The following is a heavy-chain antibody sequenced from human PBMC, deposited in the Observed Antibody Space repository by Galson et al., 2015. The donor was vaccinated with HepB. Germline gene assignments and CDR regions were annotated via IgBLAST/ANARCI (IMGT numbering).Heavy chain of an antibody. CDR1: GYGFTSYW. Sequence: QSGAEVKKPGESLRISCKGSGYGFTSYWIGWVRQMPGKGLEWMGIIYPGDSDTRYSPSFQGQVTISADKSISTAYLQWSSLKASDTAMYYCARTRTKHLGELSDDAFDIWGQGTMVTVSS. J-gene: IGHJ3*02. CDR3: ARTRTKHLGELSDDAFDI. V-gene: IGHV5-51*01. D-gene: IGHD3-16*02. CDR2: IYPGDSDT.